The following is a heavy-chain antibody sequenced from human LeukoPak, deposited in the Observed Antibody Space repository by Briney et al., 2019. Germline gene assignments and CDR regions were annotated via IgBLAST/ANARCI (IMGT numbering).Heavy chain of an antibody. CDR3: ARAGWIVVVPAAQDDAFDI. Sequence: PGGSLRLSCAASGFTFSDYYMSWIRQAPGKGLEWVSYISSSGSTIYYADSVKGRFTISRDNAENSLYLQMNSLRAEDTAVYYCARAGWIVVVPAAQDDAFDIWGQGTMVTVSS. CDR2: ISSSGSTI. D-gene: IGHD2-2*01. J-gene: IGHJ3*02. V-gene: IGHV3-11*01. CDR1: GFTFSDYY.